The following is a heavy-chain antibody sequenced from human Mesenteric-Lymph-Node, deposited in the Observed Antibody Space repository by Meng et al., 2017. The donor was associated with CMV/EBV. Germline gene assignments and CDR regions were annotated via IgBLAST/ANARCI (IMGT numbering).Heavy chain of an antibody. CDR1: SSSSGGYY. CDR3: ARAYSSSWYGYWYFDL. Sequence: SSSSGGYYWGWIRQHPGKGLEWIGYIYYSGSTYYNPSLKSRVTISVDTSKNQFSLKLSSVTAADTAVYYCARAYSSSWYGYWYFDLWGRGTLVTVSS. V-gene: IGHV4-31*02. CDR2: IYYSGST. D-gene: IGHD6-13*01. J-gene: IGHJ2*01.